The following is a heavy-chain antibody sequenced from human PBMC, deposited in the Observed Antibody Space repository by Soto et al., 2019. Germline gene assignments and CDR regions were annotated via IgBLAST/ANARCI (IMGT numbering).Heavy chain of an antibody. V-gene: IGHV1-69*13. CDR2: IIPIFATA. CDR1: GGTFSIYA. D-gene: IGHD2-2*01. J-gene: IGHJ6*02. Sequence: SVKVSCKASGGTFSIYAISCVRQAPVQWLEWMGGIIPIFATANYAQKFQGRVMITVDESTSTAYMELSSLRSEDTAVYYCARSVSFRYQLLKRGMDVWGQGTTVTVSS. CDR3: ARSVSFRYQLLKRGMDV.